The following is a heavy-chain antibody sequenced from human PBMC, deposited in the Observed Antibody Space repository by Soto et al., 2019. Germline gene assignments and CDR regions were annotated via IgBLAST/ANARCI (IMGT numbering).Heavy chain of an antibody. J-gene: IGHJ4*02. CDR3: ARVSTRGYSGYDYGLDY. V-gene: IGHV4-34*01. CDR1: GGSFSGYY. Sequence: SETLSLTCAVYGGSFSGYYWSWIRQPPGKGLEWIGEINHSGSTNYNPSLKSRVTISVDTSKNQFSLKLSSVTAADTAVYYCARVSTRGYSGYDYGLDYWGQGTLVTVSS. CDR2: INHSGST. D-gene: IGHD5-12*01.